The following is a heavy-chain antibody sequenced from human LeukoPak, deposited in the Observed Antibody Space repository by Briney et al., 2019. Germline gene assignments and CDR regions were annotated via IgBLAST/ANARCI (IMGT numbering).Heavy chain of an antibody. CDR3: ARDGIAAAGTYYYYGMDV. V-gene: IGHV1-3*01. Sequence: GASVKVSCKASGYTFTSYAMHWVRQAPGQRLEWMGWINAGNGNTKYSQKFQGRVTITRDTSASTAYMELSSLRSEDTAVYYCARDGIAAAGTYYYYGMDVWGQGTTVTVSS. J-gene: IGHJ6*02. D-gene: IGHD6-13*01. CDR1: GYTFTSYA. CDR2: INAGNGNT.